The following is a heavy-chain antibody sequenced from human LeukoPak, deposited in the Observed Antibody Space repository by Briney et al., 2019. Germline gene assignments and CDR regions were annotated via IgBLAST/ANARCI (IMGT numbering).Heavy chain of an antibody. J-gene: IGHJ4*02. V-gene: IGHV4-34*01. D-gene: IGHD3-22*01. CDR1: GGSFSGYC. Sequence: SETLSLTCGVYGGSFSGYCWSWIRQPPGKGLEWIGEINHSGSTNYNPSLKSRVTISADTSKNQFSLKLSSVTAADTAVYYCARGEYYDRSAYYFFDYWGQGTLVTVSS. CDR3: ARGEYYDRSAYYFFDY. CDR2: INHSGST.